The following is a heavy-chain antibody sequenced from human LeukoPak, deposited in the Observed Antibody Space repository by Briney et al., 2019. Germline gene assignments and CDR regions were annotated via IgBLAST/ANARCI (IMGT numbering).Heavy chain of an antibody. CDR3: ASLTTLDFDY. V-gene: IGHV3-74*01. D-gene: IGHD4-11*01. CDR2: INSDGSST. J-gene: IGHJ4*02. CDR1: GFTFSSYW. Sequence: GVLRLSCAASGFTFSSYWMHWVRQAPGKGLVWVSRINSDGSSTSYANSVKGRFTISRDNAKNTLYLQMNSLRAEDTAVYYCASLTTLDFDYWGQGTLVTVSS.